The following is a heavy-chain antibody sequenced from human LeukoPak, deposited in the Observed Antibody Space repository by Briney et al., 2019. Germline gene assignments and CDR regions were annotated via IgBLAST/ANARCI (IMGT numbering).Heavy chain of an antibody. CDR1: GGSFSGYY. D-gene: IGHD2/OR15-2a*01. CDR2: IYYSGST. Sequence: PSETLSLTCAVYGGSFSGYYWSWIRQPPGKGLEWIGYIYYSGSTYYNPSLKSRVTISVDTSKNQFSLKLSSVTAADTAVYYCARFFYGSYLDYWGQGTLVTVSS. J-gene: IGHJ4*02. CDR3: ARFFYGSYLDY. V-gene: IGHV4-34*01.